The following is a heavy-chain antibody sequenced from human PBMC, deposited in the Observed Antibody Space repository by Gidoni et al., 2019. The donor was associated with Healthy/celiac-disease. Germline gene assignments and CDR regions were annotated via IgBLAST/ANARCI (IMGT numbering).Heavy chain of an antibody. Sequence: QVQLVQSGAEVKKPGASVTVSCKASGYTFTDYYMHWVRQAPGQGLEWMGWINPNSGGTNYAQKFQGWVTMTRDTSISTAYMELSRLRSDDTAVYYCAREPDIVATGGMDVWGQGTTVTVSS. V-gene: IGHV1-2*04. J-gene: IGHJ6*02. CDR1: GYTFTDYY. CDR2: INPNSGGT. D-gene: IGHD5-12*01. CDR3: AREPDIVATGGMDV.